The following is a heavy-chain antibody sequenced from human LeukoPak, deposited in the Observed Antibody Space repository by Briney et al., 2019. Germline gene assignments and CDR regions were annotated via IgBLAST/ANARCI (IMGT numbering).Heavy chain of an antibody. J-gene: IGHJ5*02. CDR3: ARQRRWYSSSSINWFDP. V-gene: IGHV4-34*01. Sequence: SETLSLTCAVYGGSFSGYYWSWIRQPPGKGLEWIGEINHSGSTNYNPSLKSRVTISVDTSKNQFSLKLSSVTAADTAVYYCARQRRWYSSSSINWFDPWGQGTLVTVSS. D-gene: IGHD6-6*01. CDR1: GGSFSGYY. CDR2: INHSGST.